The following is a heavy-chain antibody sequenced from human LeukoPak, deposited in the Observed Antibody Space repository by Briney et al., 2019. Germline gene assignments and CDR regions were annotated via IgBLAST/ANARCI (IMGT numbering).Heavy chain of an antibody. J-gene: IGHJ1*01. CDR3: AGHDSSGTYFQH. D-gene: IGHD3-22*01. CDR1: GGSISSYY. Sequence: SETLSLTCTVSGGSISSYYWSWIRQPPGKGLEWIGYIYYSGSTNYNPSLRSRVTISVDTSKNQFSLKLSSVTAADTAVYYCAGHDSSGTYFQHCGQGTLVTVSS. V-gene: IGHV4-59*01. CDR2: IYYSGST.